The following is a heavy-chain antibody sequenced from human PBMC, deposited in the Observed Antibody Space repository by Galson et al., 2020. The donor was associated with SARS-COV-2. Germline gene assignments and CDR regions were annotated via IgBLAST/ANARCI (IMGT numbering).Heavy chain of an antibody. CDR3: ARGNVVVVAATGQGYYYYGMDV. CDR1: GYTFTGYY. Sequence: ASVKVSCKASGYTFTGYYMHWVRQAPGQGLEWMGWINPNSGGTNYAQKFQGSVTMTRDTSISTAYMELSRLRSDDTAGYYCARGNVVVVAATGQGYYYYGMDVWGQGTTVTVSS. CDR2: INPNSGGT. D-gene: IGHD2-15*01. V-gene: IGHV1-2*02. J-gene: IGHJ6*02.